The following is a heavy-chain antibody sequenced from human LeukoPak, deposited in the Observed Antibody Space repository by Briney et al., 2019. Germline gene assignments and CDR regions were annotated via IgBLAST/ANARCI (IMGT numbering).Heavy chain of an antibody. CDR2: IIPILGIA. J-gene: IGHJ5*02. V-gene: IGHV1-69*04. D-gene: IGHD3-3*01. CDR3: ARGGTIFGVVPPNWFDP. CDR1: GGTFSSYA. Sequence: ASVKVSCKASGGTFSSYAISWARQAPGQGLEWMGRIIPILGIANYAQKFQGRVTITADKSTSTAYMELSSLRSEDTAVYYCARGGTIFGVVPPNWFDPWGQGTLVTVSS.